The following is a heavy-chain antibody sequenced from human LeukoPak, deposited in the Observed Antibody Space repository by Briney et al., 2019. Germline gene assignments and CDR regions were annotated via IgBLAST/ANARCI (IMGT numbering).Heavy chain of an antibody. J-gene: IGHJ3*02. V-gene: IGHV3-30*04. CDR1: GFTFSSYA. CDR3: ARDRDTAMVHDAFDI. Sequence: GGSLRLSCAASGFTFSSYAMHWVRQAPGKGLEWVAVISYDGSNKYYADSVKGRFTISRDNSKNTLYLQMNSLRAEDTAVYYCARDRDTAMVHDAFDIWGQGTMVTVSS. CDR2: ISYDGSNK. D-gene: IGHD5-18*01.